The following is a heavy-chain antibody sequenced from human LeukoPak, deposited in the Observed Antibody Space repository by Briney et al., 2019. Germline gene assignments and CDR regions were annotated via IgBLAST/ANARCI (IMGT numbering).Heavy chain of an antibody. J-gene: IGHJ6*02. CDR1: GFTFSSYD. CDR3: VRALEPYYFYGMDV. Sequence: GGSLRLSCAASGFTFSSYDMHWVRQATGEGLGWVSTISTTGDAYYPGSVKGRFTISRENAKNSLHLQMNSLRAGDTAVYFCVRALEPYYFYGMDVWGQGTTVTVSS. CDR2: ISTTGDA. V-gene: IGHV3-13*01. D-gene: IGHD1-1*01.